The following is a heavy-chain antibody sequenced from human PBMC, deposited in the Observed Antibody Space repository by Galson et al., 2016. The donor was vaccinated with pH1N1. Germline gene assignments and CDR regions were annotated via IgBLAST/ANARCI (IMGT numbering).Heavy chain of an antibody. Sequence: SVKVSCKASGYSFTTYQIHWVRHVPGQGLEWMGVTEPSSGATKYAPKFQGRVTMTRDTSTNTVYMELSSLRSQDTAVYYCARVGSVIVVVTGATPTPGWFDPWGQGTLVTVSS. D-gene: IGHD2-21*02. V-gene: IGHV1-46*01. J-gene: IGHJ5*02. CDR2: TEPSSGAT. CDR1: GYSFTTYQ. CDR3: ARVGSVIVVVTGATPTPGWFDP.